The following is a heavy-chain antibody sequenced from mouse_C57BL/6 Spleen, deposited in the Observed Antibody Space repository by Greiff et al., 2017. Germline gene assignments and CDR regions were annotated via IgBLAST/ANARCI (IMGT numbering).Heavy chain of an antibody. J-gene: IGHJ4*01. CDR1: GFTFSSYA. V-gene: IGHV5-9-1*02. Sequence: VQLKESGEGLVKPGGSLKLSCAASGFTFSSYAMSWVRQTPEKRLEWVAYISSGGDYIYYADTVKGRFTISRDNARNTLYLQMSSLKSEDTAMYYCTRPLYDSYAMDYWGQGTSVTVSS. CDR2: ISSGGDYI. D-gene: IGHD2-3*01. CDR3: TRPLYDSYAMDY.